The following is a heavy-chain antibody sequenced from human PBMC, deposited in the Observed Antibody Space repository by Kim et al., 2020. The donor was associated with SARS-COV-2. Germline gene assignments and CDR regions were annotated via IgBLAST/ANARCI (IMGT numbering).Heavy chain of an antibody. D-gene: IGHD3-3*01. V-gene: IGHV1-18*01. Sequence: ASVKVSCKSSGYTFTSYGISWVRQAPGQGLEWMGWISAYNGNTNYAQKLQGRVTMTTDTSTSTAYMELRSLRSDDTAVYYCARESALTIFGVVIPSYYYMAVWGKGTTVTVSS. J-gene: IGHJ6*03. CDR1: GYTFTSYG. CDR3: ARESALTIFGVVIPSYYYMAV. CDR2: ISAYNGNT.